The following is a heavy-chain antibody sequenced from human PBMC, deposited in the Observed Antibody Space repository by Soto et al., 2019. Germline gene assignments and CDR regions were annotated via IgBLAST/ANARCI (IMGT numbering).Heavy chain of an antibody. Sequence: QVQLVQSGAEVKKPGSSVKVSCKASGGTFSSYGISWVRQAPGQGLEWMGGIIPIFGTPNYAQKFQGRVTITADESTSTAYVELTSLRSEDTAVYYCASPAVAGTGNFDYWGQGTLVTVSS. CDR2: IIPIFGTP. CDR3: ASPAVAGTGNFDY. D-gene: IGHD6-19*01. CDR1: GGTFSSYG. V-gene: IGHV1-69*01. J-gene: IGHJ4*02.